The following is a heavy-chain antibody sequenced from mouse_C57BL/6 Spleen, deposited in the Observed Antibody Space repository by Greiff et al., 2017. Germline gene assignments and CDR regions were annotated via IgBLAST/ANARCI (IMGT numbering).Heavy chain of an antibody. Sequence: QVQLKQPGAELVMPGASVKLSCKASGYTFTSYWMHWVKQRPGQGLEWIGEIDPSDSYTNYNQKFKGKSTLTVDKSSSTAYMQLSSLTSEDSAVYYCARPRDYYGSSYGFAYWGQGTLVTVSA. CDR1: GYTFTSYW. J-gene: IGHJ3*01. D-gene: IGHD1-1*01. CDR2: IDPSDSYT. V-gene: IGHV1-69*01. CDR3: ARPRDYYGSSYGFAY.